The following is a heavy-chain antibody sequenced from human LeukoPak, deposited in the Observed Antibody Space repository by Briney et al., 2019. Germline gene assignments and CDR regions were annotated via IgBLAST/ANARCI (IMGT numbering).Heavy chain of an antibody. CDR2: IIPILGIA. CDR3: LYCSSTSCSHIADY. V-gene: IGHV1-69*02. CDR1: GGTFSSYT. J-gene: IGHJ4*02. Sequence: GASVKLSCKASGGTFSSYTISWERQAPGQGLEWMGRIIPILGIANYAQKFQGRVTITADKSTSTAYMELSSLRSEDTAVYYCLYCSSTSCSHIADYWGQGTLVTVSS. D-gene: IGHD2-2*01.